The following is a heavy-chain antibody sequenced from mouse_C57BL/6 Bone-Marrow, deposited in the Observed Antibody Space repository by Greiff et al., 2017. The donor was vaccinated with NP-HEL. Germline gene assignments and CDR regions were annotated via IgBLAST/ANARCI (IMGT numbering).Heavy chain of an antibody. V-gene: IGHV1-82*01. CDR3: AREGSVVDYYAMDY. CDR2: IYPGDGDT. Sequence: VQLQESGPELVKPGASVKISCKASGYAFSSSWMNWVKQRPGKGLECIGRIYPGDGDTNYNGKFKGKATLTADKSSSTAYMQLSSLTSEDSAVYFCAREGSVVDYYAMDYWGQGTSVTVSS. D-gene: IGHD1-1*01. CDR1: GYAFSSSW. J-gene: IGHJ4*01.